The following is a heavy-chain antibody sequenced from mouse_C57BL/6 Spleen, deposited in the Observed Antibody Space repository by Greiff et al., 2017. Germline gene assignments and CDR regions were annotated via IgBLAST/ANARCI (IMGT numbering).Heavy chain of an antibody. CDR3: ARGPYYSNFGGYYFDY. J-gene: IGHJ2*01. CDR2: IYPGDGDT. D-gene: IGHD2-5*01. V-gene: IGHV1-80*01. CDR1: GYAFSSYW. Sequence: QVQLQQSGAELVKPGASVKISCKASGYAFSSYWMNWVKQRPGKGLEWIGQIYPGDGDTNYNGKFKGKATLTADKSSSTAYMQLSSLTSEDSAVYFCARGPYYSNFGGYYFDYWGQGTTLTVSS.